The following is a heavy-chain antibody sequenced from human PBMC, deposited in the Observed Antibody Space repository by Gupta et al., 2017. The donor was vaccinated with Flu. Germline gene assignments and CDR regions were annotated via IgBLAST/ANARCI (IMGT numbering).Heavy chain of an antibody. CDR1: GLSLSTSGVG. Sequence: QITLKESGPTLVKPTQTLTLTCTFSGLSLSTSGVGVGWIRQPPGKALEWLALIYWDDDKRYSPSLRSRLTITKDASKNQVVLTMTNMDPVDTATYYCAHRYCSGGSCYRNRFDYWGQGTLVTVAS. CDR2: IYWDDDK. CDR3: AHRYCSGGSCYRNRFDY. D-gene: IGHD2-15*01. J-gene: IGHJ4*02. V-gene: IGHV2-5*02.